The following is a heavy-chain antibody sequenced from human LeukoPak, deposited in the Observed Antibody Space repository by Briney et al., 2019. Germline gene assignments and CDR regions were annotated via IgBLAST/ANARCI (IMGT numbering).Heavy chain of an antibody. Sequence: GGSLRLSCAASGFPFSNNAMTWVRQAPGKGMEWVSVIYRDGTTHYADSVKGRFTISRDSLRNTLDLQMNSLRAEDTAVYYCAKTGGPWDWGQGALVTVSS. V-gene: IGHV3-53*01. CDR1: GFPFSNNA. CDR3: AKTGGPWD. CDR2: IYRDGTT. J-gene: IGHJ4*02. D-gene: IGHD7-27*01.